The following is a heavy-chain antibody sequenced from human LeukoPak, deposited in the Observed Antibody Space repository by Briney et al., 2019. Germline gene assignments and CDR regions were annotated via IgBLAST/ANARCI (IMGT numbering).Heavy chain of an antibody. V-gene: IGHV3-30*02. CDR2: IPFDGSDE. J-gene: IGHJ5*02. Sequence: GGSLRISCEVSGFRLTTYGTHWVRQAPGKGLEWVAYIPFDGSDEYYVDSVKGRFTISRDNANRTLYLNSLRAEDTAVYYCALDPGFSSGTRAWGQGTLVTVSS. CDR1: GFRLTTYG. D-gene: IGHD6-13*01. CDR3: ALDPGFSSGTRA.